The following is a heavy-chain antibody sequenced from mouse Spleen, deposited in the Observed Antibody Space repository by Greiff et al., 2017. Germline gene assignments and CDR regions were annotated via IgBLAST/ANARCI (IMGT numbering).Heavy chain of an antibody. CDR2: IDPETGGT. V-gene: IGHV1-15*01. Sequence: VQLQESGAELVRPGASVTLSCKASGYTFTDYEMHWVKQTPVHGLEWIGAIDPETGGTAYNQKFKGKAILTADKSSSTAYMELRSLTSEDSAVYYCTRQGITAWFAYWGQGTLVTVSA. J-gene: IGHJ3*01. D-gene: IGHD2-4*01. CDR1: GYTFTDYE. CDR3: TRQGITAWFAY.